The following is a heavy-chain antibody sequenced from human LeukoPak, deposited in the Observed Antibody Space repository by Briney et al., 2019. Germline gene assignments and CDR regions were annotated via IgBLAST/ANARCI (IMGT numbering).Heavy chain of an antibody. CDR2: TRTKGYGGTT. CDR3: TRGGGSGRYYFDY. D-gene: IGHD3-10*01. Sequence: QPGRSLRLSCTASGFTFGDYAVSWFRQAPGKGLEWVSFTRTKGYGGTTEYAASVKDRFTISRDDSKSIAYLQMNSLKTEDTAVYYCTRGGGSGRYYFDYWGQGTLVTVSS. J-gene: IGHJ4*02. CDR1: GFTFGDYA. V-gene: IGHV3-49*03.